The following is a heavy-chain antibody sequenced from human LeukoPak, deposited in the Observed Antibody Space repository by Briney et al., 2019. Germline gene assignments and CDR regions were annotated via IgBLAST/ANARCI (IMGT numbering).Heavy chain of an antibody. CDR3: ARVLTRYCSSTSCYDDAFDI. V-gene: IGHV3-30*03. D-gene: IGHD2-2*01. CDR1: GFSFSSCG. CDR2: ISYDGSNK. Sequence: GGSLRLSCAASGFSFSSCGMHWVRQAPGKGLEWVAVISYDGSNKYYADSVKGRFTISRDNSKNTLYLQMNSLRAEDTAVYYCARVLTRYCSSTSCYDDAFDIWGQGTMVTVSS. J-gene: IGHJ3*02.